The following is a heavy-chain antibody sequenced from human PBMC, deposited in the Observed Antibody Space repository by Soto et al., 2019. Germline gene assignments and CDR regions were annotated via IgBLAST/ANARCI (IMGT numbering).Heavy chain of an antibody. CDR1: GLNFRSYA. J-gene: IGHJ4*02. Sequence: RHPWAAFGLNFRSYARSRVLQAPGKGLEWVSAISGSAATTHFADSVKGRFTISRDNSKNTLYLQTNSLRAEDTAVYYCARDRSYYDSSGSYSPPYWGQGTLVTVSS. CDR3: ARDRSYYDSSGSYSPPY. D-gene: IGHD3-22*01. CDR2: ISGSAATT. V-gene: IGHV3-23*01.